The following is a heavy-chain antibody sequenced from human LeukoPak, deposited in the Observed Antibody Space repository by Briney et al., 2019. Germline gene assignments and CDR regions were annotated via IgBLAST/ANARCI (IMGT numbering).Heavy chain of an antibody. CDR3: ARAYYDSSGYYSNYYGMDV. J-gene: IGHJ6*02. D-gene: IGHD3-22*01. V-gene: IGHV4-59*01. CDR1: GGSISSYY. CDR2: IYYSGST. Sequence: SETLSLTCTVAGGSISSYYWSWIRQPPGKGLEWIGYIYYSGSTNYNPSLKSRVTISVDTSKNQFSLKLSSVTAADTAVYYCARAYYDSSGYYSNYYGMDVWGQGTTVTVSS.